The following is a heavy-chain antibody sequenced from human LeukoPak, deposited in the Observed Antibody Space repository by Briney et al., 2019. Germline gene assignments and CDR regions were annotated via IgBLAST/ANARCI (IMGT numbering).Heavy chain of an antibody. CDR1: GGSISSGGYY. D-gene: IGHD3-22*01. V-gene: IGHV4-31*03. J-gene: IGHJ4*02. CDR2: IYYSGST. Sequence: PSQTLSLTCTVPGGSISSGGYYWSWIRQHPGKGLEWIGYIYYSGSTYYNPSLKSRVTISVDTSKNQFSLKLSSVTAADTAVYYCAGVLSSGLYFDYWGQGTLVTVSS. CDR3: AGVLSSGLYFDY.